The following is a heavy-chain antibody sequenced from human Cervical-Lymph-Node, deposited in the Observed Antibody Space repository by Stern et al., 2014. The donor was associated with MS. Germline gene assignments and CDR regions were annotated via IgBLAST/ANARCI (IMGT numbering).Heavy chain of an antibody. D-gene: IGHD3-9*01. V-gene: IGHV3-9*01. CDR3: AKSLDILTGYYPPLFDY. J-gene: IGHJ4*02. CDR2: ISWNSGSI. Sequence: QLVESGGGLVQPGRSLRLSCAASGFTFDDYAMHWVRQAPGKGLEWVSGISWNSGSIGYADSVKGRFTIYRDNAKNSLYLQMNSLRAEDTALYYCAKSLDILTGYYPPLFDYWGQGTLVTVSS. CDR1: GFTFDDYA.